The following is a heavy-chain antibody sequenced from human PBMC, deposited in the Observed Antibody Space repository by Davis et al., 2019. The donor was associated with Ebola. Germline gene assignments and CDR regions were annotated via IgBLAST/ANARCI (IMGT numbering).Heavy chain of an antibody. D-gene: IGHD3-22*01. Sequence: GGSLRLSCAASGFTFSSYGMHWVRQAPGKGLEWVAVISYDGSNKYYADSVKGRFTISRDNSKNTLYLQMNSLTDEDTAVYFCARDRIGDYDSSGYWDYWGQGTLVTVSS. CDR1: GFTFSSYG. CDR3: ARDRIGDYDSSGYWDY. V-gene: IGHV3-30*03. J-gene: IGHJ4*02. CDR2: ISYDGSNK.